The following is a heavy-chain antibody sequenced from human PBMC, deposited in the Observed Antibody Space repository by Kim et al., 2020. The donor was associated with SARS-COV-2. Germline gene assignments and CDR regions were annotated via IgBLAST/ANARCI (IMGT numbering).Heavy chain of an antibody. D-gene: IGHD6-13*01. Sequence: GGSLRLSCAASGFTFDDYAMHWVRQAPGKGLEWVSGISWNSGSIGYADSVKGRFTISRDNAKNSLYLQMNSLRAEDTALYYCATTKGRTAAGTWEVYYYYGMDVWGQGTTVTVSS. CDR2: ISWNSGSI. CDR3: ATTKGRTAAGTWEVYYYYGMDV. CDR1: GFTFDDYA. J-gene: IGHJ6*02. V-gene: IGHV3-9*01.